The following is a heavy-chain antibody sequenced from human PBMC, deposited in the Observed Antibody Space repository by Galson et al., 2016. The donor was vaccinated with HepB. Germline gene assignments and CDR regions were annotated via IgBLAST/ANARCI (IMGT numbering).Heavy chain of an antibody. CDR1: GYTFPNNN. CDR2: IFDDGRPN. J-gene: IGHJ5*02. Sequence: SVKVSCKASGYTFPNNNMHWVRQAPGLGLEWMGIIFDDGRPNRYAQKFQGRVTMTRDTSTSSVYMELSSLRSEDTAMYYCASEHDHTYWFDPWGQGTLVTVSS. V-gene: IGHV1-46*01. D-gene: IGHD1-14*01. CDR3: ASEHDHTYWFDP.